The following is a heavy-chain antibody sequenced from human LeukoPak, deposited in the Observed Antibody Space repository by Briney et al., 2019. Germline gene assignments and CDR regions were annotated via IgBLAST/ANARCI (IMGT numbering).Heavy chain of an antibody. J-gene: IGHJ4*02. D-gene: IGHD2-15*01. CDR1: GFTFSDYG. V-gene: IGHV3-48*04. CDR2: ISSSGSTI. CDR3: SCYSVSDY. Sequence: GGSPRLSCAASGFTFSDYGMHWVRQAPGKGLEWVSYISSSGSTIYYADSVKGRFTISRDNAKNSLYLQMNSLKTEDTAVYYCSCYSVSDYWGQGTLVTVSS.